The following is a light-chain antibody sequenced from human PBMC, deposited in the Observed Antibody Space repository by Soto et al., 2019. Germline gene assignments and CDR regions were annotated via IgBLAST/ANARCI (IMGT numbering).Light chain of an antibody. Sequence: ENVLTQSPGTLSLSPGERATLSCRASQSVAYALAWYQQKPGQAPRLLISDVSSRATGVPDRFSGSGSGTDFTLTISSLEPEDFAVYYCQQRSNWPLVTFGQGTRLEIK. J-gene: IGKJ5*01. CDR2: DVS. V-gene: IGKV3-11*01. CDR1: QSVAYA. CDR3: QQRSNWPLVT.